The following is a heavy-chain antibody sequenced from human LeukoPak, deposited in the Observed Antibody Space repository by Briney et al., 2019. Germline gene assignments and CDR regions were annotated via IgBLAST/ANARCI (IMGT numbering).Heavy chain of an antibody. Sequence: SETLSLTCTVSGGSISSYYWSWIRQPAGKGLEWIGRIYTSGSTNYNPSLKSRVTMSVDTSKNQFSLKLSSVTAADTAVYYCARVGSGYYYETPYFDYWGQGTLVTVSS. CDR3: ARVGSGYYYETPYFDY. J-gene: IGHJ4*02. CDR1: GGSISSYY. D-gene: IGHD3-22*01. CDR2: IYTSGST. V-gene: IGHV4-4*07.